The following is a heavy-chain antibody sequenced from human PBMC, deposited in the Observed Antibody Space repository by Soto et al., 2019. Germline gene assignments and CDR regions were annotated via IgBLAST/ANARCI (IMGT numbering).Heavy chain of an antibody. Sequence: GGSLRLSCAAAGFTFSIYAMIWVRQAPGKGLEWVSAISGSGGSTYYADSVKGRFTISRDNSKNTLYLQMNSLRADDTAVYYCAKATRGGAATLIRDYWGQGTLVTVSS. D-gene: IGHD6-13*01. CDR2: ISGSGGST. CDR1: GFTFSIYA. V-gene: IGHV3-23*01. CDR3: AKATRGGAATLIRDY. J-gene: IGHJ4*02.